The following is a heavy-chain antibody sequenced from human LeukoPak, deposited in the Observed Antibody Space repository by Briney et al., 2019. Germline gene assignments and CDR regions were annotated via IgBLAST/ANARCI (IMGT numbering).Heavy chain of an antibody. CDR3: ARTPLYCSGGSCFDY. J-gene: IGHJ4*02. D-gene: IGHD2-15*01. V-gene: IGHV4-39*07. CDR2: IYYSGST. CDR1: GGSISSGSYY. Sequence: RASETLSLTCTVSGGSISSGSYYWGWIRQTPGKGLEWIGSIYYSGSTYYNPSLKSRVTISVDTSKNQFSLKLSSVTAADTAVYYCARTPLYCSGGSCFDYWGQGTLVTVSS.